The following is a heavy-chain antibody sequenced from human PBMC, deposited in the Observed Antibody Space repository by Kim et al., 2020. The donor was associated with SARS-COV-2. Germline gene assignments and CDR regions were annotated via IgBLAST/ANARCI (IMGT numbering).Heavy chain of an antibody. D-gene: IGHD6-25*01. CDR1: GYTFINYG. J-gene: IGHJ5*02. CDR2: ISVYNGNI. V-gene: IGHV1-18*01. CDR3: GRQTGSGAARPFDP. Sequence: ASVKVSCKASGYTFINYGITWVRQAPGQGLEWLGWISVYNGNIKYGQKFQGRVTMTTDRSTSTAYMELSSLRSDDTAVYYCGRQTGSGAARPFDPCGQGT.